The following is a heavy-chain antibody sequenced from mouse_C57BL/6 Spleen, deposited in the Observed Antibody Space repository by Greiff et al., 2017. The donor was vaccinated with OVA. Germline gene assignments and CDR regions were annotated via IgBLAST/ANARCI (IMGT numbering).Heavy chain of an antibody. J-gene: IGHJ4*01. V-gene: IGHV1-42*01. CDR1: GYSFTGYY. D-gene: IGHD4-1*01. Sequence: VQLQQSGPELVKPGASVKISCKASGYSFTGYYMNWVKQSPEKSLEWIGEINPSTGGTTYNQKFKAKAKLPVDKSSSTAYMQLKSLTSEDSAVYYCARELGLAMDYWGQGTSVTVSS. CDR3: ARELGLAMDY. CDR2: INPSTGGT.